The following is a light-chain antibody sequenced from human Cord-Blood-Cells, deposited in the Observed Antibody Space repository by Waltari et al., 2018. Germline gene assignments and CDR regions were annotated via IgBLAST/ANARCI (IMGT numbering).Light chain of an antibody. Sequence: DIQMTQSPSSLSASVGDRVTITCRARQSISSYLNWYQQKPGKAPKLLIYAASSLQSGVPSGFSGRGSRTDFSLTISSLQPEDFGTDYCQRSYSTPPFTFGHGTKLEIK. J-gene: IGKJ2*01. CDR3: QRSYSTPPFT. CDR1: QSISSY. CDR2: AAS. V-gene: IGKV1-39*01.